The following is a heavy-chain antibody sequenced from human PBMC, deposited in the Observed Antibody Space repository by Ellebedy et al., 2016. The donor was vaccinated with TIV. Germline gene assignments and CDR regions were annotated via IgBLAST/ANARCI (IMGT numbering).Heavy chain of an antibody. V-gene: IGHV4-59*08. CDR3: ARRRLGNGDEY. J-gene: IGHJ4*02. Sequence: MPSETLSLTCTVAGGSINNYYWNWVRQPPGKGLEWVGYISYSGSSDSNPSLKRRVTISLDTSKNQISLKLISVTAADTAVYYCARRRLGNGDEYWGQGTLVTVSS. CDR2: ISYSGSS. CDR1: GGSINNYY. D-gene: IGHD5-12*01.